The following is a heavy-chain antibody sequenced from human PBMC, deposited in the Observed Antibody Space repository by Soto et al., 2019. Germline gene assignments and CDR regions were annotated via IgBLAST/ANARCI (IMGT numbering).Heavy chain of an antibody. CDR3: SSTRVLVHVAWIGYEMAV. CDR2: IRNEAKSNTT. V-gene: IGHV3-72*01. J-gene: IGHJ6*02. Sequence: EVQLVESGGGLVQPGGSLRLSCAASGFSFSDHFMDWVRQAPGKGLEWVGGIRNEAKSNTTEYAASVTGRFIISREDSKNSRYLQMNSLKNYVTAVEYCSSTRVLVHVAWIGYEMAVWRQGTRVNVSS. D-gene: IGHD3-10*01. CDR1: GFSFSDHF.